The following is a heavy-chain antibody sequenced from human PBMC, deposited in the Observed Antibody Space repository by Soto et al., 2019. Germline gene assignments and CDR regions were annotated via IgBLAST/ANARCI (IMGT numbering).Heavy chain of an antibody. Sequence: ASVKVSCTASGYTFTSYYMHWVRQAPGQGLEWMGIINPSGGSTSYAQKFQGRVTMTRDTSTSTVYMELSSLRSEDTAVYYCARDLGFDWLLSRYYYYGMDVWGQGTTVTVSS. CDR1: GYTFTSYY. CDR3: ARDLGFDWLLSRYYYYGMDV. J-gene: IGHJ6*02. V-gene: IGHV1-46*01. CDR2: INPSGGST. D-gene: IGHD3-9*01.